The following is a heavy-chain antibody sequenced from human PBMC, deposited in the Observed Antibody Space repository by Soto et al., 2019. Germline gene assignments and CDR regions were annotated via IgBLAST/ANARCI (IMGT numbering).Heavy chain of an antibody. CDR3: ARTSGGSSWEYYYYYYYMDV. CDR1: GGSISSYY. V-gene: IGHV4-59*08. D-gene: IGHD6-13*01. Sequence: SETLSLTCTVSGGSISSYYWSWIRQPPGKGLEWIGYIYYSGSTNYNPSLKSRVTISVDTSKNQFSLKLSSVTAADTAVYYCARTSGGSSWEYYYYYYYMDVWGKGTTVTVSS. CDR2: IYYSGST. J-gene: IGHJ6*03.